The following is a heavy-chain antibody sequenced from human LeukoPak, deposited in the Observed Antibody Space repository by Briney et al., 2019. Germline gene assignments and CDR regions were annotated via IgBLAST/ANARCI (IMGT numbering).Heavy chain of an antibody. J-gene: IGHJ4*02. Sequence: KTSQTLSLTCTVSGGSISSGSYYWSWIRQPAGKGLEWIGRIYTSGSTNYNPSLKSRVTISVDTSKNQFSLKLSSVTAADTAVYYCARRLLGYCSSTSCSPFDYWGQGTLVTVSS. CDR1: GGSISSGSYY. CDR2: IYTSGST. D-gene: IGHD2-2*01. V-gene: IGHV4-61*02. CDR3: ARRLLGYCSSTSCSPFDY.